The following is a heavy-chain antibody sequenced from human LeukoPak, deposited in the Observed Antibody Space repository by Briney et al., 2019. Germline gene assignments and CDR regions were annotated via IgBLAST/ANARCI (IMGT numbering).Heavy chain of an antibody. Sequence: GESLKISCKGSGYSFTSYWIGWVRQMPGKGLEWMGIIYPRDPDTRYSPSFQGQVTISADKSISTAYLQWSSLKASDTAMYYCARPTLAYCGGDCSNDYWGQGTLVTVSS. D-gene: IGHD2-21*01. CDR1: GYSFTSYW. CDR3: ARPTLAYCGGDCSNDY. J-gene: IGHJ4*02. CDR2: IYPRDPDT. V-gene: IGHV5-51*01.